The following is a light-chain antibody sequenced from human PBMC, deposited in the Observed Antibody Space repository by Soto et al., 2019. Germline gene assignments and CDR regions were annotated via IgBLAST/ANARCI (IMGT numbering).Light chain of an antibody. CDR1: SSDVGGYNY. J-gene: IGLJ2*01. CDR2: EVS. V-gene: IGLV2-14*01. CDR3: NSYTSISTLVV. Sequence: QSALTQPASVSGSPGQSITISCTGTSSDVGGYNYVSWYQQHPGKAPKLMIYEVSNRPSGVSNRFSGSKSGNTASLTISGLQAEDEADYYCNSYTSISTLVVFGGGNKLTVL.